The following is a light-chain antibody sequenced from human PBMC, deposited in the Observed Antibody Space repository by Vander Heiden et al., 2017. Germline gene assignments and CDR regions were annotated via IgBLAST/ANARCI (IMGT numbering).Light chain of an antibody. CDR1: KLGNKY. V-gene: IGLV3-1*01. J-gene: IGLJ2*01. Sequence: SYELTPSPSVSVSPEATASITCSGEKLGNKYAWWCQQKPGQALVLVIHQTKQRTSGRPERFTGSKSVNTATLTIRETQPLDEDKYYCQAWYSNNPVFGGGTKLTVL. CDR2: QTK. CDR3: QAWYSNNPV.